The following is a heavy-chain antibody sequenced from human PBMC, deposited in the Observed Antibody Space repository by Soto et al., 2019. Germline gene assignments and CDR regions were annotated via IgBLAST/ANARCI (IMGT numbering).Heavy chain of an antibody. Sequence: QVQLVESGGGVVQPGRSPRLSCAASGFTFSSYAMHWVRQAPGKGLEWVAVISYDGSKKYYADSVKGRFTISRDNSKNTLHLQMNSLRAEDTAVYYCARDPGSYFDYWGQGTLVTVSS. CDR1: GFTFSSYA. D-gene: IGHD3-10*01. V-gene: IGHV3-30-3*01. J-gene: IGHJ4*02. CDR3: ARDPGSYFDY. CDR2: ISYDGSKK.